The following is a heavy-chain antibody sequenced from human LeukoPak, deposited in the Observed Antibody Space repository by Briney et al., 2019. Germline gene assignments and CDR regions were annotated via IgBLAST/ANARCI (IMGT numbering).Heavy chain of an antibody. CDR2: IYNSGST. J-gene: IGHJ5*02. Sequence: SETLSLTCTVSGGSISSSSYYWGWIRQPPGKGLEWIGSIYNSGSTYPNPSLKSRATISVDTPKNQFSLKLSSVTAADTAVYYCARHQLESSAYNWFYPGGQGTLVTVS. CDR1: GGSISSSSYY. D-gene: IGHD1-1*01. CDR3: ARHQLESSAYNWFYP. V-gene: IGHV4-39*01.